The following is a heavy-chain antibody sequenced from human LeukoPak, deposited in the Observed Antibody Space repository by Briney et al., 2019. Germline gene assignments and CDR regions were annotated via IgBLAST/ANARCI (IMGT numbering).Heavy chain of an antibody. CDR2: INHSGST. CDR1: GGSFSGYY. CDR3: ARHPYYYDSSGSLNWFDP. V-gene: IGHV4-34*01. D-gene: IGHD3-22*01. Sequence: PSETLSLTCAVYGGSFSGYYWSWIRQPPGKGLEWIGEINHSGSTNYNPSLKSRVTISVDTSKNQFSLKLSSVTAADTAVYYCARHPYYYDSSGSLNWFDPWGQGTLVTVSS. J-gene: IGHJ5*02.